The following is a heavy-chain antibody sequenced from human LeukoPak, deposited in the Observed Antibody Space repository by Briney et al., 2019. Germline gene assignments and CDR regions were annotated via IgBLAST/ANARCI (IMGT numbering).Heavy chain of an antibody. CDR2: ISYDGSDK. Sequence: GGSLRLSCAASGFTFSSYGMHWVRQAPGKGLEWVAAISYDGSDKYYTDSVKGRFTISRVDSENTLYLQMNSLRAEDTAIYYCVRDNDDYKDDDFVYAFDIWGQGTMVTVSS. J-gene: IGHJ3*02. V-gene: IGHV3-30*03. D-gene: IGHD4-17*01. CDR1: GFTFSSYG. CDR3: VRDNDDYKDDDFVYAFDI.